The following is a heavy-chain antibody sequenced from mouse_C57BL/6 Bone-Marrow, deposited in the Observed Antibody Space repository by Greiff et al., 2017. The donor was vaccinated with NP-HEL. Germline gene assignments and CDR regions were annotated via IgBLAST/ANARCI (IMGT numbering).Heavy chain of an antibody. J-gene: IGHJ1*03. Sequence: EVQGVESGGGLVQPGGSLSLSCAASGFTFTDYYMSWVRQPPGKALEWLGFIRNKANGYTTEYSASVKGRFTISRDNSQSILYLQMNALRAEDSATYYCARSLITTVVARDWYFDVWGTGTTVTVSS. CDR1: GFTFTDYY. V-gene: IGHV7-3*01. CDR3: ARSLITTVVARDWYFDV. CDR2: IRNKANGYTT. D-gene: IGHD1-1*01.